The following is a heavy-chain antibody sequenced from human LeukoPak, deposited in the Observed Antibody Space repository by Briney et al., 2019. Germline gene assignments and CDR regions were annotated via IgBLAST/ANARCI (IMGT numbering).Heavy chain of an antibody. Sequence: SETLSLTCAVYGGSFSGYYWSWIRQPPGKGLEWIGEINHSGSTNYNPSLKSRVTISVDTSKNQFSLKLSSVTAADTAVYYCASSSSYDYYGSGSYVDYWGQGTLVTVSS. J-gene: IGHJ4*02. CDR1: GGSFSGYY. V-gene: IGHV4-34*01. CDR2: INHSGST. D-gene: IGHD3-10*01. CDR3: ASSSSYDYYGSGSYVDY.